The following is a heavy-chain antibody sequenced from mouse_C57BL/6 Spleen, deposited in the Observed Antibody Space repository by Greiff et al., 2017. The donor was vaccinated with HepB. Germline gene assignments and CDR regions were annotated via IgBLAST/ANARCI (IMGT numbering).Heavy chain of an antibody. CDR2: IYPGDGDT. D-gene: IGHD2-2*01. J-gene: IGHJ4*01. CDR3: GRGGQVRLRGGYYAMDY. CDR1: GYAFSSYW. V-gene: IGHV1-80*01. Sequence: QVQLQQSGAELVKPGASVKISCKASGYAFSSYWMNWVKQRPGKGLEWIGQIYPGDGDTNYNGKFKGKATLTADKSSSTAYMQLSSLTSEDSAVYCWGRGGQVRLRGGYYAMDYWGQGTSVTVSS.